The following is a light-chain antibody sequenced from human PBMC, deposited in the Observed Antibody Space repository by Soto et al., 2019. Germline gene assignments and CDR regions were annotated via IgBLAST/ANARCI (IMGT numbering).Light chain of an antibody. CDR1: QTLSNR. J-gene: IGKJ1*01. CDR3: HQRQSWPRT. Sequence: EIVLTQSPATLSSFPGERVTLSCRASQTLSNRLAWYQHKPGRAPRLLIYVTSNRATGIPARFSGSGSGTDYTLTISSLEPEDSAVYYCHQRQSWPRTFGQGTKVDIK. CDR2: VTS. V-gene: IGKV3-11*01.